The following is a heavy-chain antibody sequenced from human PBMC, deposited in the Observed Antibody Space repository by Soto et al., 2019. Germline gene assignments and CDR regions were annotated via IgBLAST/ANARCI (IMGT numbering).Heavy chain of an antibody. CDR1: GYTFTGYY. J-gene: IGHJ3*02. CDR2: INPNSGGT. CDR3: ALTGDQAGIDAFDI. Sequence: QVQLVQSGAEVKKPGASVKVSCKASGYTFTGYYMHWVRQAPGQGLEWMGWINPNSGGTNYAQKFQGWVTMTRDTXNGTAYMELSRLRSDDTAVYYCALTGDQAGIDAFDIWGQGTMVTVSS. D-gene: IGHD7-27*01. V-gene: IGHV1-2*04.